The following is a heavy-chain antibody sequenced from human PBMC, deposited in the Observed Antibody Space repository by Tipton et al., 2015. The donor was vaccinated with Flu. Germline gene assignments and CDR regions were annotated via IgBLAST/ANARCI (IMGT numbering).Heavy chain of an antibody. CDR3: ARDGGRYFDWQHYGMDV. CDR1: GGSISSYY. CDR2: IYYSGST. J-gene: IGHJ6*04. V-gene: IGHV4-59*01. Sequence: LRLSCTVSGGSISSYYWSWIRQPPGKGLEWIGYIYYSGSTNYNPSLKSRVTISVDTSKNQFSLKLSSVTAADTAVYYCARDGGRYFDWQHYGMDVWGKGTTVTVSS. D-gene: IGHD3-9*01.